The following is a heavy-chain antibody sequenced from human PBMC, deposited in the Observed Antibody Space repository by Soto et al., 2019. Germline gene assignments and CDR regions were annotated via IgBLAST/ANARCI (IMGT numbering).Heavy chain of an antibody. J-gene: IGHJ6*02. Sequence: QVQLVESGGGLVKPGGSLRLSCAASGFTFSDYYMSWIRQAPGKGLEWVSYISSSRSTIYYADSVKGRFTISRDDDKNSLYLQMNSLRDDDTAEYYCVRGRSDSLMDVWGQGTTVTVSS. CDR2: ISSSRSTI. D-gene: IGHD2-15*01. CDR1: GFTFSDYY. CDR3: VRGRSDSLMDV. V-gene: IGHV3-11*04.